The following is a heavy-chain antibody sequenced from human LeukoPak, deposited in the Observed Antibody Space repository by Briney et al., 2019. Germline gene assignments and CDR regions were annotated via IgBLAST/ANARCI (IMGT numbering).Heavy chain of an antibody. CDR3: ARTGRITMVRGVRPYWFDP. CDR2: INHSGST. V-gene: IGHV4-34*01. J-gene: IGHJ5*02. D-gene: IGHD3-10*01. Sequence: PSETLSLTCAVYGGSFSGYYWSWIRQPPGKGLEWIGEINHSGSTNYNPSLKSRVTISVDTSKNQFSLKLSSVTAADTAVYYCARTGRITMVRGVRPYWFDPWGQGTLVTVSS. CDR1: GGSFSGYY.